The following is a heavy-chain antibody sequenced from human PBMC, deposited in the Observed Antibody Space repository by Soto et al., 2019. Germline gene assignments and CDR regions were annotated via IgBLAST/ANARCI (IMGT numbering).Heavy chain of an antibody. Sequence: QVQLVASGGGVVQPGRSLRLSCAASGFTFSNYGMHWVRQAPGKGLEWVAVIWYDGSNKYYADSVRGRFTISRDNSKNTLVLQMNSMRVEDTAVYYCARGPPYSSGWYLGYWGQGNLVTVSS. CDR2: IWYDGSNK. V-gene: IGHV3-33*01. CDR3: ARGPPYSSGWYLGY. D-gene: IGHD6-19*01. J-gene: IGHJ4*02. CDR1: GFTFSNYG.